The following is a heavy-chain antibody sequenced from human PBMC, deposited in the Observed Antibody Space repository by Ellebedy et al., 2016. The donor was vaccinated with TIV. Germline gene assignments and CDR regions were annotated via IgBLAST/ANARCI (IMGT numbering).Heavy chain of an antibody. Sequence: PGGSLRLSCTGSAFRFRDYTMSWFRRAPGKGLEWVGFIREKTYGGTTEYAASVKGRFTISRDDSKSVAYLQMNSLRTDDSAVYFCARGNLPFGEWRYSFDSWGQGTLVTVSS. CDR1: AFRFRDYT. CDR2: IREKTYGGTT. V-gene: IGHV3-49*03. CDR3: ARGNLPFGEWRYSFDS. D-gene: IGHD3-10*01. J-gene: IGHJ4*02.